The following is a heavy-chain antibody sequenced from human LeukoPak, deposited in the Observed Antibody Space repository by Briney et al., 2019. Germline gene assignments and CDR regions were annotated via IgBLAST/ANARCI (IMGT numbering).Heavy chain of an antibody. CDR2: IYYSGST. J-gene: IGHJ2*01. CDR1: GGSISSSSYC. Sequence: SETLSLTCTVSGGSISSSSYCWGWIRQPPGKGLEWIGSIYYSGSTNYNPSLKSRVTISVDTSKNQFSLKLSSVTAADTAVYYCARVAGYSGYAWYFDLWGRGTLVTVSS. V-gene: IGHV4-39*07. D-gene: IGHD5-12*01. CDR3: ARVAGYSGYAWYFDL.